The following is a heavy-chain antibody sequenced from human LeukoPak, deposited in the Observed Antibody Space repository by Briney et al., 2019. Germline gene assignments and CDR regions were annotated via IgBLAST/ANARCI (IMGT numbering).Heavy chain of an antibody. CDR3: ARAYLAPSWFDP. CDR2: MYYSGNT. J-gene: IGHJ5*02. Sequence: SETLSLTCTVSGGSMNSYYWSWIRQFPGKGLEWIAYMYYSGNTNYNPSLKSRVTISLDTSRNQFSLKLSSVTAADTAVYYCARAYLAPSWFDPWGPGTLVTVSS. CDR1: GGSMNSYY. V-gene: IGHV4-59*08. D-gene: IGHD3-16*01.